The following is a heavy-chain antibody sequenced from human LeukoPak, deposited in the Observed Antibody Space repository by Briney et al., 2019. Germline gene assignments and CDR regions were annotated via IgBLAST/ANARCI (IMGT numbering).Heavy chain of an antibody. CDR2: IHFSGST. CDR3: ARHNDYYVVGGMDV. J-gene: IGHJ6*02. V-gene: IGHV4-59*08. Sequence: SETLSLTCTVSGGSISSYYWSWIRQPPGKGLEWIGYIHFSGSTNYNPSLRSRVTISVDTSKNQFSLKLSSVTAADTAVYYCARHNDYYVVGGMDVWGQGTTVTVSS. D-gene: IGHD3-10*02. CDR1: GGSISSYY.